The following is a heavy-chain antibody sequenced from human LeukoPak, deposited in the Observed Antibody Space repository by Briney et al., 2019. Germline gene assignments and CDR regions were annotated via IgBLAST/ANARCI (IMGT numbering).Heavy chain of an antibody. J-gene: IGHJ4*02. CDR3: AGQHDSNGYYFY. CDR2: IYHSGST. V-gene: IGHV4-38-2*01. CDR1: GNSISSGYY. D-gene: IGHD3-22*01. Sequence: RPSETLSLTCAVTGNSISSGYYWGWIRQPPGQGLEWIGSIYHSGSTYHNPSLKSRVTISVDTSKNRFSLKLSSVTAADTAVYYCAGQHDSNGYYFYWGQGTLVTVSS.